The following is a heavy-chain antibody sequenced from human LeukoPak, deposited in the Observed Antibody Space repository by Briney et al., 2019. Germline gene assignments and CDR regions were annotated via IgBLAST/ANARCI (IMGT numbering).Heavy chain of an antibody. CDR2: IYPSDSDT. CDR1: GYSFSTNW. D-gene: IGHD1-26*01. CDR3: ARLSPRVGATAEY. J-gene: IGHJ4*02. V-gene: IGHV5-51*01. Sequence: GESLKISCKGSGYSFSTNWIGWVRQMPGKGLEWMGIIYPSDSDTRYNPSFQGQVTISADRSISTTSLQWRSLKASDTATYYCARLSPRVGATAEYWGQGTLVTVSS.